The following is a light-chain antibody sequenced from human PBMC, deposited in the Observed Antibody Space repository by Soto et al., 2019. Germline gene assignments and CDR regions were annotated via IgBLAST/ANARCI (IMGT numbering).Light chain of an antibody. CDR1: QSVSSN. CDR2: GAS. Sequence: EIVITPSPAPPSVSPGERAPPSRRASQSVSSNLAWYQQKPGQAPRLLIYGASTRATGIPARFSGSGSGTEFTLTISSLQSEDFAVYYCQQYNNWPLTFGQGTKVDIK. V-gene: IGKV3-15*01. J-gene: IGKJ1*01. CDR3: QQYNNWPLT.